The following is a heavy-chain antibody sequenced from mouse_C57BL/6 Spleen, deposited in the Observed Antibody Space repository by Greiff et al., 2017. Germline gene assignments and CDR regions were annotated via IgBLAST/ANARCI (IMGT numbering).Heavy chain of an antibody. CDR1: GFTFSSYT. CDR3: AREGAMYY. CDR2: ISGGGGNT. J-gene: IGHJ4*01. Sequence: EVQRVESGGGLVKPGGSLKLSCAASGFTFSSYTMSWVRQTPEKRLEWVATISGGGGNTYYPDSVKGRFTISRDNAKNTLYLQMSSLRSEDTALYYCAREGAMYYWGKGTSVTVS. V-gene: IGHV5-9*01.